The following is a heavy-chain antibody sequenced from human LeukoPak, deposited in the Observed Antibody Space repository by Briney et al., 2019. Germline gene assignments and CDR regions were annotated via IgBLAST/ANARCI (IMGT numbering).Heavy chain of an antibody. D-gene: IGHD2-8*02. Sequence: SETLSLTCAVYGGSFSGYYWNWIRQPPGKGLEWVGHISYSGGTKYNPSLQSRVTISIDTSKNQFSLNLSSVTAADTAVYYCARRVIMSATGVPDTWLDPWGQGILVTVSS. CDR3: ARRVIMSATGVPDTWLDP. J-gene: IGHJ5*02. V-gene: IGHV4-34*11. CDR2: ISYSGGT. CDR1: GGSFSGYY.